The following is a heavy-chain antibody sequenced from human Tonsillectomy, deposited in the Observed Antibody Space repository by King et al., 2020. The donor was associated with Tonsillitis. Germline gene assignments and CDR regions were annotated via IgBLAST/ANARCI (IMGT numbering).Heavy chain of an antibody. Sequence: QLQESGPGLVKPSETLSLTCTVSGGSISSYYWNWIRQPPGRGLEWIGSIYSSGRTAYKPSLKSRVTISVDTSTNQFSLRLTSVTAADTAVYFCARRGFCDSWGQGTLVTVSS. CDR2: IYSSGRT. D-gene: IGHD3-10*01. V-gene: IGHV4-59*01. CDR3: ARRGFCDS. J-gene: IGHJ4*02. CDR1: GGSISSYY.